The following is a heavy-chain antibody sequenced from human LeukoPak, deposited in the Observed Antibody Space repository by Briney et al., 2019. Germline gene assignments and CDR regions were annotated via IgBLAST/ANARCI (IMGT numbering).Heavy chain of an antibody. Sequence: GGTLRLSCAASGFTFSSYSMNWVRQAPGKGLEWVSSISSSSSYIYYADSVKGRFTISRDNAKNSLYLQMNSLRAEDTAVYYCARGSGGSSSSKWLLDYWGQGTLVTVSS. J-gene: IGHJ4*02. CDR2: ISSSSSYI. D-gene: IGHD2-15*01. CDR3: ARGSGGSSSSKWLLDY. V-gene: IGHV3-21*01. CDR1: GFTFSSYS.